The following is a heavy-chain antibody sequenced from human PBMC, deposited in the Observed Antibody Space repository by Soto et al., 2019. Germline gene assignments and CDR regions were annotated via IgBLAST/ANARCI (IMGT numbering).Heavy chain of an antibody. V-gene: IGHV4-39*01. J-gene: IGHJ5*02. CDR2: IYYSGST. D-gene: IGHD6-13*01. CDR3: ASLLGRKQQLVSGP. CDR1: GGSISSSSYY. Sequence: KTSETLSLTCTVSGGSISSSSYYWGWIRQPPGKGLEWIGSIYYSGSTYYNPSLKSRVTISVDTSKNQFSLKLSSVTAADTAVYYCASLLGRKQQLVSGPWGQGTLVTVSS.